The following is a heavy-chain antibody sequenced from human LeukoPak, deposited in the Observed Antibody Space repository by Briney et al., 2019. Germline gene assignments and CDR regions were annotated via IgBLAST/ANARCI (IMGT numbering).Heavy chain of an antibody. Sequence: SETLSLTCTVSGGSVSSGSYYWSWIRQPPGKELEWIGYVHYSRGTNYNPSLKSRVTISLDTSKNQFFLQLSSVTAADTAVYHCASGQGWLTDHWGRGTLVAVSS. CDR3: ASGQGWLTDH. J-gene: IGHJ5*02. CDR1: GGSVSSGSYY. CDR2: VHYSRGT. D-gene: IGHD5-12*01. V-gene: IGHV4-61*01.